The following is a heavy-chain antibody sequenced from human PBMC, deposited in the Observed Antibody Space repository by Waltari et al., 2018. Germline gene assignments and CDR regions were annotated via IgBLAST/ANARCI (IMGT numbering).Heavy chain of an antibody. CDR1: GDSIRSGSSY. CDR3: ARAWQPYYSYYYMDG. Sequence: QLQLQESGPGLVKPSETLSLTCTVSGDSIRSGSSYWGWIRQPPGKGLEWIGSIDYSGNTYDNPPLKRRVTISGDTPKSQFALRLSSVTVADTAVYYCARAWQPYYSYYYMDGWGKGTTVTISS. V-gene: IGHV4-39*07. D-gene: IGHD6-13*01. CDR2: IDYSGNT. J-gene: IGHJ6*03.